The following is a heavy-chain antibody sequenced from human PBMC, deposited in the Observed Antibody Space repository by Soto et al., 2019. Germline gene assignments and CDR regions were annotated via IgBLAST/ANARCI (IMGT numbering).Heavy chain of an antibody. CDR2: TRDKTHSYTT. Sequence: WVRQAPGKGLEWVGRTRDKTHSYTTEYAASVKGRFTISRDDSKSSLYLQMNSLKTEDTAVYYCARATVGTYYFDYWGQGTLVTVSS. J-gene: IGHJ4*02. V-gene: IGHV3-72*01. CDR3: ARATVGTYYFDY. D-gene: IGHD3-16*01.